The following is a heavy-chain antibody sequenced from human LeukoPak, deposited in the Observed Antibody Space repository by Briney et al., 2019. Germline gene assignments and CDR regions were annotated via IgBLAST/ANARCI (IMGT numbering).Heavy chain of an antibody. V-gene: IGHV1-69*05. Sequence: GASVKVSCKASGGTFSSYAISWVRQAPGQGLEWMGGIIPIFGTANYAQKFQGRVTITTDESTSTAYMELSSLRSEDTAVYYCARDRRGYCGGDCAIGAFDIWGQGTMVTVSS. J-gene: IGHJ3*02. CDR1: GGTFSSYA. CDR3: ARDRRGYCGGDCAIGAFDI. CDR2: IIPIFGTA. D-gene: IGHD2-21*01.